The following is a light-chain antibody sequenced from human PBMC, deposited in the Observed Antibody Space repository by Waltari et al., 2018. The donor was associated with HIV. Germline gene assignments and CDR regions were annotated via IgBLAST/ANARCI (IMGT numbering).Light chain of an antibody. V-gene: IGLV6-57*03. CDR1: SGGIDSNY. J-gene: IGLJ3*02. CDR2: EDH. Sequence: FMLTQPHSVSESPGKTVTISCGRSSGGIDSNYVQWSQHRPGRAPTTVIVEDHERPSGGPDRFSGSIDISSNSAFLTISGLETEDEADYYCQSYDADNHWVFGGGTKLTVL. CDR3: QSYDADNHWV.